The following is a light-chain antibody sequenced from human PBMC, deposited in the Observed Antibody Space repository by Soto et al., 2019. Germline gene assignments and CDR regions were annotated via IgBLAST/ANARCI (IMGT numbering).Light chain of an antibody. CDR3: QQYNSYSRT. CDR1: QSISSW. Sequence: DIQMTQSPSSLSASVEDRVTITCRASQSISSWMAWYQQKPGKAPKLLIYDASSLESGVPSRFSGSGSGTEFTLTISSLQPDDFATYYSQQYNSYSRTFGQGTKVEIK. V-gene: IGKV1-5*01. J-gene: IGKJ1*01. CDR2: DAS.